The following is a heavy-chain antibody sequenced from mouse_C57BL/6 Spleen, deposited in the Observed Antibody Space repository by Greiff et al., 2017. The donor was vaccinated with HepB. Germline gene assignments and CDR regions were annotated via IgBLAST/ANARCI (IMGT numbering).Heavy chain of an antibody. Sequence: EVHLVESGPGLVKPSQSLSLTCSVTGYSITSGYYWNWIRQFPGNKLEWMGYISYDGSNNYNPSLKNRISITRDTSKNQFFLKLNSVTTEDTATYYCAVDSSGYVDYWGQGTTLTVSS. V-gene: IGHV3-6*01. J-gene: IGHJ2*01. CDR1: GYSITSGYY. CDR2: ISYDGSN. CDR3: AVDSSGYVDY. D-gene: IGHD3-2*02.